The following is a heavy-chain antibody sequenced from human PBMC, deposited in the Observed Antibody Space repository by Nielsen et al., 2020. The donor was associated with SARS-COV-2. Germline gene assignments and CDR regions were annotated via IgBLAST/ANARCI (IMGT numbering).Heavy chain of an antibody. CDR2: ISAYNGNT. CDR3: ARGPHVVVVAATAYYYYYGMDV. J-gene: IGHJ6*02. D-gene: IGHD2-15*01. V-gene: IGHV1-18*01. CDR1: GYTFTSYG. Sequence: PSVKVSCKASGYTFTSYGISWVRQAPGQGLEWMGWISAYNGNTNYAQKLQGRVTMTTDTSTSTAYMELRSLRSDDTAVYYCARGPHVVVVAATAYYYYYGMDVWGQGTTVTVSS.